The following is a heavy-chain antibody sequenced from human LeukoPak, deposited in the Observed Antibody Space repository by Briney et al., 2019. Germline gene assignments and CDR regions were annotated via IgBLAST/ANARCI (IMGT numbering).Heavy chain of an antibody. CDR1: GFTFSDYY. CDR2: ISSSGSTI. D-gene: IGHD2-2*01. CDR3: ARRYCSSTSCYGEGTEYCFDY. J-gene: IGHJ4*02. V-gene: IGHV3-11*01. Sequence: GGSLRLSCAASGFTFSDYYMSWLRQAPGKGLEWVSYISSSGSTIYYADSVKGRFTISRDNAKNSLYLQMNSLRAEDTAVYYCARRYCSSTSCYGEGTEYCFDYWGQGTLVTVSS.